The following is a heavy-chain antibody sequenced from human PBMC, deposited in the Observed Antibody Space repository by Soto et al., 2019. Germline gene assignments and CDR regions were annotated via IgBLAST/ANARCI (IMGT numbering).Heavy chain of an antibody. Sequence: QVQLVQSGAEVKKPGASVKVSCKASGYTFTSYGISWVRQAPGQGLEWMGWISAYNGNTNYTQKLQGRVTMTTDTSTSTAYMELRSLRSDDTAVYYCASWGHERPAQRFGTDAFDIWGQGTMVTVSS. CDR3: ASWGHERPAQRFGTDAFDI. V-gene: IGHV1-18*01. CDR2: ISAYNGNT. CDR1: GYTFTSYG. J-gene: IGHJ3*02. D-gene: IGHD3-3*01.